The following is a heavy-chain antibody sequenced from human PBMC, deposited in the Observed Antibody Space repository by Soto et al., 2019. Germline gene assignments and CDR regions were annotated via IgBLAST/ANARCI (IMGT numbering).Heavy chain of an antibody. CDR3: ARQSPTPGSYYFSYGMDV. D-gene: IGHD4-17*01. J-gene: IGHJ6*02. Sequence: EESLTISCKGSGYIFTLYWIVWVLQMPGKGLEWMGTIYPGDSYTIYSPSFQGQVTISSDKSISTASLQWSSLKASDTSVYYCARQSPTPGSYYFSYGMDVWAQGTTVTVSS. V-gene: IGHV5-51*01. CDR1: GYIFTLYW. CDR2: IYPGDSYT.